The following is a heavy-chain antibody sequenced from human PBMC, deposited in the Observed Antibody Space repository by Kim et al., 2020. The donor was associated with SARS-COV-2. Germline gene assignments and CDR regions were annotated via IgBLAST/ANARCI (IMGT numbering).Heavy chain of an antibody. J-gene: IGHJ4*02. CDR1: GFTFTTYW. Sequence: GGSLRLSCVASGFTFTTYWMSWVRQAPGKGLEWVANIKPDGSDKYYVDSVKGRFTISRDNAKNSLYLQMNNLRAEDTAVYYCVSGGGYYDYWGQGTLVTVSS. V-gene: IGHV3-7*01. D-gene: IGHD3-10*01. CDR2: IKPDGSDK. CDR3: VSGGGYYDY.